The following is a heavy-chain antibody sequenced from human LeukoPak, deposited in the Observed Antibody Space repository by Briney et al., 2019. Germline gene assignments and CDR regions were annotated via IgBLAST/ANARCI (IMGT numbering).Heavy chain of an antibody. CDR2: ISGSGGST. Sequence: PGGSLRLSCAASGFTFSSYAMSCVRQAPGKGLEWVSAISGSGGSTYYADSVKGRFTISRDNSKNTLYLQMNSLRAEDTAVYYCAKDSSSLTTVTTSVDYWGQGTLVTVSS. CDR3: AKDSSSLTTVTTSVDY. V-gene: IGHV3-23*01. CDR1: GFTFSSYA. J-gene: IGHJ4*02. D-gene: IGHD4-17*01.